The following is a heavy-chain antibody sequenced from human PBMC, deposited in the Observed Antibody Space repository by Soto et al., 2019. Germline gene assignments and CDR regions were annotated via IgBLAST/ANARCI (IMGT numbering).Heavy chain of an antibody. J-gene: IGHJ3*02. CDR3: VKDLPTSSAAFET. V-gene: IGHV3-64D*08. Sequence: GGSLRHSCSASAFTFKNYATHWLRQAPDKGLEYVSPISSNGGSTYYADSVKGRFTISRDNSEDTLYLHMSRLRTDDTAALFYVKDLPTSSAAFETWGQGTTVTVS. CDR1: AFTFKNYA. D-gene: IGHD3-10*01. CDR2: ISSNGGST.